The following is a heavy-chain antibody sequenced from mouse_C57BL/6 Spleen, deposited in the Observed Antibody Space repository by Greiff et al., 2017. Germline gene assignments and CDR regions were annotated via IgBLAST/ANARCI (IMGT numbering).Heavy chain of an antibody. V-gene: IGHV1-80*01. J-gene: IGHJ4*01. CDR2: IYPGDGDT. Sequence: VQLQQSGAELVKPGASVKISCKASGYAFRSYWLTWVKQRPGKGLEWVGQIYPGDGDTNYNGKFQGKATLTADKSSSPAYMQLSSLTSEDSAVYFFARGGDYWGQGTSVTVSS. CDR3: ARGGDY. CDR1: GYAFRSYW.